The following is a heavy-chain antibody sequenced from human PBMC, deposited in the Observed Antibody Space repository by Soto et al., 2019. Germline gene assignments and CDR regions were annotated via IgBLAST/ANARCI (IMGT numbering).Heavy chain of an antibody. J-gene: IGHJ4*02. D-gene: IGHD5-18*01. V-gene: IGHV3-7*03. CDR1: GFTFSSYL. CDR3: ARGGSYGSFDY. CDR2: IKQDGSEQ. Sequence: GGSLRLYCAASGFTFSSYLLSWVRQAPGKGLEWVANIKQDGSEQYNVESVEGRFSISRDNAKNSLYLQMNSLRAEDTAVYYCARGGSYGSFDYWGQGILVTVSS.